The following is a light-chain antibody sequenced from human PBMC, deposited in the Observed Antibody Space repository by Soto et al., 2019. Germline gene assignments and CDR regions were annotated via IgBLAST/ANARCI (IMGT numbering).Light chain of an antibody. CDR3: SSYAGSNNLRV. Sequence: QSVLTQPASVSGSPGQSIAISCTGTSSDVGSYNSVSWYQQHPGKAPKLMIYEGSKRPSGVSDRFSGSKSGNTASLTVSGLQAEDEADYYCSSYAGSNNLRVFGGGTKLTVL. CDR2: EGS. J-gene: IGLJ3*02. V-gene: IGLV2-14*02. CDR1: SSDVGSYNS.